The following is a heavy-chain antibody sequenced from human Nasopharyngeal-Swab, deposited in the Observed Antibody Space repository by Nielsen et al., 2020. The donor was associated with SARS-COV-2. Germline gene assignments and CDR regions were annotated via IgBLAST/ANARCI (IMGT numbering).Heavy chain of an antibody. V-gene: IGHV1-69*01. CDR2: IIPVFGTP. CDR3: AKVRTNYGMGLNGALDP. Sequence: WVRQAPGQGLEWMGGIIPVFGTPLYARKFQGRVTISADESTTTTYMELSSLRSQDTAVYYCAKVRTNYGMGLNGALDPWGQGTLVTVSS. D-gene: IGHD4-17*01. J-gene: IGHJ5*02.